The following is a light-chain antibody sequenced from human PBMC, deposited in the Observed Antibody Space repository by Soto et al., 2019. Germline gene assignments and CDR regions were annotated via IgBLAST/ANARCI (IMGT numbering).Light chain of an antibody. V-gene: IGKV1-5*03. CDR3: QQLNSYLGT. CDR2: KTS. Sequence: DVQMTQSPSSLSPSVGDRVTITCRASQSFNTWLAWYQQKPGKAPKLLIYKTSILESGVPSRFSGSGSGTEFTLTISSLQPEDSATYYCQQLNSYLGTFGQGTKLEIK. J-gene: IGKJ2*01. CDR1: QSFNTW.